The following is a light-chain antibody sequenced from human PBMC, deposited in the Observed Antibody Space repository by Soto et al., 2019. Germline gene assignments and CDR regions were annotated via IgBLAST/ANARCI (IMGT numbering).Light chain of an antibody. CDR2: SAS. J-gene: IGKJ4*01. V-gene: IGKV1-39*01. CDR1: QNINNF. CDR3: HQSFSLPLT. Sequence: DVQMTQSPSSLSASVGDRVTITCRASQNINNFLNWYRQRPGKAPTILIFSASTLQSGVPSRFTGSGSGTDFTLTITNRHPEDFATYYCHQSFSLPLTFGGGTRVEI.